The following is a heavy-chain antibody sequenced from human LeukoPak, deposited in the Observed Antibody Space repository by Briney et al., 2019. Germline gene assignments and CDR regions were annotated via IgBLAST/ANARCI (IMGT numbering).Heavy chain of an antibody. J-gene: IGHJ6*02. CDR3: ARGATFYYYYGMDV. CDR2: INPNSGGT. Sequence: RASVKVSCKASGYTFTGYYMHWVRQAPGQGPEWMGWINPNSGGTNYAQKFQGWVTMTRDTSISTAYMELSRLRSDDTAVYYCARGATFYYYYGMDVWGQGTTVTVSS. V-gene: IGHV1-2*04. CDR1: GYTFTGYY.